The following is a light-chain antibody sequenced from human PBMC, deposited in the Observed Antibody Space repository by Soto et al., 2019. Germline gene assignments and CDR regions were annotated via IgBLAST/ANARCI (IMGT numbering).Light chain of an antibody. CDR1: SSDVGGYNY. Sequence: QSVLTQPASVSGSPGQSITISCTGTSSDVGGYNYVSWYQQHPGNAPKLMIYDVTNRPSGVSDRFSGSKSGNTASLTISGLPAEDEADYYCSSYTTSSTPAVVFGGGTKVTVL. CDR3: SSYTTSSTPAVV. J-gene: IGLJ2*01. V-gene: IGLV2-14*01. CDR2: DVT.